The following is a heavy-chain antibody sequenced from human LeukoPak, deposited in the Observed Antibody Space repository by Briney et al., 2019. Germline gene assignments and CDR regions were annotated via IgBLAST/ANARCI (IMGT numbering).Heavy chain of an antibody. D-gene: IGHD1-1*01. Sequence: PSETLSLTCTVSGGTISSGSYYWAWIRQPAGKRLEWIGRAHTSGSITYNSSLKSRVTISVDTSKNQFSLKVSSVTAADTAMYYCATTRWTSERGGFDYWGQGTLVTVSS. CDR3: ATTRWTSERGGFDY. CDR1: GGTISSGSYY. J-gene: IGHJ4*02. V-gene: IGHV4-61*02. CDR2: AHTSGSI.